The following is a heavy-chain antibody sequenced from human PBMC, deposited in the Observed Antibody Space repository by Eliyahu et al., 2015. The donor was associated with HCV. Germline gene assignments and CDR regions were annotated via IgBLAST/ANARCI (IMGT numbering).Heavy chain of an antibody. Sequence: QVQLQESGPGLVKPSETLSLTCAVSGYSISSGYYWGWIRQPPGKGLEWIGSIYHSGSTYYNPSLKSRVTISVDTSKNQFSLKLSSVTAADTAVYYCARGKRGSWVFDYWGQGTLVTVSS. J-gene: IGHJ4*02. D-gene: IGHD1-26*01. CDR3: ARGKRGSWVFDY. CDR2: IYHSGST. CDR1: GYSISSGYY. V-gene: IGHV4-38-2*01.